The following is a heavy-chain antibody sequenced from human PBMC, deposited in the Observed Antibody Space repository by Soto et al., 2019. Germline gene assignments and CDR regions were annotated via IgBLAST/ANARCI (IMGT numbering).Heavy chain of an antibody. CDR3: ACEGSYGSGSYSLDDYYYGMDV. V-gene: IGHV1-46*01. CDR1: GYTFTGYY. Sequence: ASLKVSCKASGYTFTGYYMHWVRQAPGQGLEWMGIINPSGGSTSYAQKFQGRVTMTRDTSTSTVYMELSSLRSEDTAVYYCACEGSYGSGSYSLDDYYYGMDVWGQGTTVTVSS. D-gene: IGHD3-10*01. CDR2: INPSGGST. J-gene: IGHJ6*02.